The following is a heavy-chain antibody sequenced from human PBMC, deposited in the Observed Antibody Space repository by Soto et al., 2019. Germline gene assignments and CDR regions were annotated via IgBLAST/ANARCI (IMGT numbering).Heavy chain of an antibody. V-gene: IGHV4-30-4*01. D-gene: IGHD5-18*01. J-gene: IGHJ6*02. CDR1: GGSISSGDYY. CDR2: IYYSGST. Sequence: PSETLSLTCTVSGGSISSGDYYWSWIRQPPGKGLEWIGYIYYSGSTYYNPSLKSRVTISVDTSKNQFSLKLSSVTAADTAVYYCARERLIQLWQNYYYYGMDVWGQGTTVTVSS. CDR3: ARERLIQLWQNYYYYGMDV.